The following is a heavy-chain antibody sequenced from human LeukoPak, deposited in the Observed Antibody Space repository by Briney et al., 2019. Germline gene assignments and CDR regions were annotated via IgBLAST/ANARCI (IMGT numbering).Heavy chain of an antibody. Sequence: GGSLRLSCAASGFTFGSYSMNWVRQAPGKGLEWVSSISSSSSYIYYADSVKGRFTISRDNAKNSLYLQMNSLRAEDTAVYYCARKATVEYYFDYWGQGTLVTVSS. D-gene: IGHD5-12*01. CDR3: ARKATVEYYFDY. CDR1: GFTFGSYS. V-gene: IGHV3-21*01. CDR2: ISSSSSYI. J-gene: IGHJ4*02.